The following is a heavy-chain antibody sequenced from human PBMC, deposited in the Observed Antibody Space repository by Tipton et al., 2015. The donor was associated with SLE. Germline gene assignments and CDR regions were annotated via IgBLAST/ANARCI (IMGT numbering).Heavy chain of an antibody. D-gene: IGHD1-26*01. CDR1: GYTFSNYA. Sequence: QLVQSGSELKKPGASVKVSCKASGYTFSNYAVNWMRQAPGQGLEWMGWINTNTGNPTYAQGFTGRFVFSLDTSVSTAYLQITSLKAEDTAEYYCAKDREAYSGSFDYWGQGTPVTVSS. J-gene: IGHJ4*02. CDR3: AKDREAYSGSFDY. CDR2: INTNTGNP. V-gene: IGHV7-4-1*02.